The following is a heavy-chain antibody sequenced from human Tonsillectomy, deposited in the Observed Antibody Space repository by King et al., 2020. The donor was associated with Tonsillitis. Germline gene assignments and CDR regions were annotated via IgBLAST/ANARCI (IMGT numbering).Heavy chain of an antibody. Sequence: VQLVESGGGVVQPGRSLRLSCAASGSTFSHYGMHWVRQAPGKGLEWVAVIAYDGSNKYYADSVKGRFTISRDNSKNTLYLQMNSLRAEDTAVYYCARDPSSGLFFDYWGQGTLVTVSS. CDR1: GSTFSHYG. D-gene: IGHD6-19*01. CDR3: ARDPSSGLFFDY. V-gene: IGHV3-33*05. CDR2: IAYDGSNK. J-gene: IGHJ4*02.